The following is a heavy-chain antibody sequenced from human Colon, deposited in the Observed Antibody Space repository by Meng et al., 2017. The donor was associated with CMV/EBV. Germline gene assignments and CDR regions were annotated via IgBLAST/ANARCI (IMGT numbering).Heavy chain of an antibody. CDR1: GFTFRSYE. Sequence: GESLKISCSASGFTFRSYEMNWVRQAPGKGLEWVSYISSGGQTIHYADSVKGRFTISRDNTNNSLYLQMSSLRADDTAVYYCVKGSTPGGGYLAFWGQGTRVTVSS. J-gene: IGHJ4*02. D-gene: IGHD3-16*02. CDR3: VKGSTPGGGYLAF. CDR2: ISSGGQTI. V-gene: IGHV3-48*03.